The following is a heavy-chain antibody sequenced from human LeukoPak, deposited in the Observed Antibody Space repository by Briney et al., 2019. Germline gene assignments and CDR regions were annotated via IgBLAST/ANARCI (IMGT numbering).Heavy chain of an antibody. Sequence: GGSLRLSCAPSGFTFTTSWMSWVRQAPGKGLEWLANIKPDGSEKNYVDSVRGRFTISRDNAKNSLYPEMNSLRAEDTAVYYCARGAWYYIYWGQGTLVSVSS. CDR3: ARGAWYYIY. V-gene: IGHV3-7*01. J-gene: IGHJ4*02. D-gene: IGHD6-19*01. CDR1: GFTFTTSW. CDR2: IKPDGSEK.